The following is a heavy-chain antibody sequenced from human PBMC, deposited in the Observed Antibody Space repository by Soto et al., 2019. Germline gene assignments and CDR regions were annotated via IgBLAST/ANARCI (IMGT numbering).Heavy chain of an antibody. J-gene: IGHJ5*02. CDR2: ISAYNGNT. Sequence: ASVKVSCKSCCYTFTSYGISLLRHYNGQGLEWMGWISAYNGNTNYAQKLQGRVTMTTDTSTSTAYMELRSLRSDDTAVYYCARGGLRLSMSWFDTWGQGTLVTVSS. D-gene: IGHD5-12*01. CDR1: CYTFTSYG. V-gene: IGHV1-18*01. CDR3: ARGGLRLSMSWFDT.